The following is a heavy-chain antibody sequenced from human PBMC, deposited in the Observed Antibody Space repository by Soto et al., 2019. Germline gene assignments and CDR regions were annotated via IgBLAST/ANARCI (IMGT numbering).Heavy chain of an antibody. CDR3: ARGGNRYSNVASGVGGFDY. V-gene: IGHV4-59*01. J-gene: IGHJ4*02. D-gene: IGHD5-12*01. CDR1: TGPISGSY. CDR2: VYHTGAT. Sequence: GSPALSRTVSTGPISGSYRCWIRRSPERGLEWIAYVYHTGATNYNPSLKSRVTISLDTSKGQFSLNLTSLTTADTAVYFCARGGNRYSNVASGVGGFDYWGQGFLVT.